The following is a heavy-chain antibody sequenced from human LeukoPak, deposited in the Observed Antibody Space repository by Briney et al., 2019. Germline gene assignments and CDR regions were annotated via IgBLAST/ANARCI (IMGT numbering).Heavy chain of an antibody. V-gene: IGHV3-7*01. CDR2: ISEDGSQS. D-gene: IGHD5/OR15-5a*01. Sequence: PGGSLRLSCAASGFTFSRYWMSWVRQAPGKGLEWVANISEDGSQSYYVDSVKGRFTISRDNARNSLYLQINSLRVEDTAVYYCGRDGSRHQVSTSYWGQGTLVTVSS. J-gene: IGHJ4*02. CDR1: GFTFSRYW. CDR3: GRDGSRHQVSTSY.